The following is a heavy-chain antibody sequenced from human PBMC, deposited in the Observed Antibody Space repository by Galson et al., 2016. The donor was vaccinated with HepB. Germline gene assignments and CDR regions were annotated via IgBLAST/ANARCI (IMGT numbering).Heavy chain of an antibody. CDR2: ISHIGIN. D-gene: IGHD3-10*01. Sequence: SETLSLTCTVSGAPISGSSWSWIRQPPGKGLEWIGYISHIGINKYNPSLNSRVAISADMSRNQFSLKLTSVTAADTAVYYCTRGQSKVRGVLRYWGQGTLVTVSS. CDR3: TRGQSKVRGVLRY. V-gene: IGHV4-59*12. CDR1: GAPISGSS. J-gene: IGHJ4*02.